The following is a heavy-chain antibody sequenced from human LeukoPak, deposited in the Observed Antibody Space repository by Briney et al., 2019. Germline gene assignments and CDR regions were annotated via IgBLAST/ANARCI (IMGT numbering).Heavy chain of an antibody. Sequence: GASVKVSCKASGYTFTGYYMHWVRQAPGQGLEWMGWTNPNSGGTNYDQKFQGRVTMTRDTSISTAYMELSRLRSDDTAVYYCARERRYCSGGSCYDFDPWGQGTLVTVSS. CDR1: GYTFTGYY. D-gene: IGHD2-15*01. J-gene: IGHJ5*02. CDR2: TNPNSGGT. V-gene: IGHV1-2*02. CDR3: ARERRYCSGGSCYDFDP.